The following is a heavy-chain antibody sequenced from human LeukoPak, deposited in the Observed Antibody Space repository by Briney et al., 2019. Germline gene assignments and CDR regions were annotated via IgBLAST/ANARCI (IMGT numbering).Heavy chain of an antibody. V-gene: IGHV3-23*01. CDR1: GFTFSSYA. CDR3: AKKAQQSCTGWFDP. D-gene: IGHD2-8*02. J-gene: IGHJ5*02. Sequence: PGGSLRLSCAASGFTFSSYAMSWVRQAPGKGPEWVSGISGSTGNTFYADSVKGRFTISRDNSKNTLYLQMNSLRAEDTAVYYCAKKAQQSCTGWFDPWGQGTLVSVSS. CDR2: ISGSTGNT.